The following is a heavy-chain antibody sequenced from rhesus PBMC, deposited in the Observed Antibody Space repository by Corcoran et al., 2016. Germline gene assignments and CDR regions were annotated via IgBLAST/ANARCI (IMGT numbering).Heavy chain of an antibody. V-gene: IGHV4-73*01. D-gene: IGHD1-26*01. CDR2: IDGNSSHT. Sequence: QVKLQQWGEGLVKPSETLSLTCAVYGGSISGYYWSWIRQPPGKGLEWIGNIDGNSSHTNYNPSRNNRVTISKGTSKTQFSLKRSTVTAADTAVYYCASRAPGTTAGFDYWGQGVLVTVSS. J-gene: IGHJ4*01. CDR1: GGSISGYY. CDR3: ASRAPGTTAGFDY.